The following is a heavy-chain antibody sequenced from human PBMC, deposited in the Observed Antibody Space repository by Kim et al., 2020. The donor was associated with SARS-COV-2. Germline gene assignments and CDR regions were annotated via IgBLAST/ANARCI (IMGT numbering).Heavy chain of an antibody. CDR3: ARDIADFWPTRSFNSLYS. Sequence: GGSLRLSCEASGFTFSNFGLHWVRQAPGKGLEWVAVISYDGSKKYYADSVKGRFTISRDNSKNTLYFHMNSLRVEDTAVYYCARDIADFWPTRSFNSLYSWGQGTPVTVSS. CDR2: ISYDGSKK. J-gene: IGHJ4*02. CDR1: GFTFSNFG. D-gene: IGHD1-1*01. V-gene: IGHV3-30*04.